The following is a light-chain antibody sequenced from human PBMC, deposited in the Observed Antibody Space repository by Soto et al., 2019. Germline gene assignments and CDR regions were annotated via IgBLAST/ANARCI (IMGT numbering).Light chain of an antibody. CDR1: QTVSNTY. V-gene: IGKV3-20*01. J-gene: IGKJ4*01. Sequence: EIVLTQFPGALSLSPGERVTLSCRASQTVSNTYLAWYQQKPGQAPKFLIYGASIRATGIQDRFSGSGSGTDFTLTINRLEPEEFAVYYCQQYGALPPTFGGGTKVEIK. CDR3: QQYGALPPT. CDR2: GAS.